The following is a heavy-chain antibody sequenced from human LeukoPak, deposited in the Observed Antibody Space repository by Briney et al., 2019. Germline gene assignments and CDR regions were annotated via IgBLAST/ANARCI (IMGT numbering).Heavy chain of an antibody. V-gene: IGHV4-39*01. J-gene: IGHJ4*02. D-gene: IGHD5-18*01. CDR2: CYYNGST. Sequence: WDTLSLTCTVSVRSISSSTDYWGWIRQPPGKGLEWIWTCYYNGSTFYNPYLKIQLTISLDPSKNQFSLKLSSVTAADTAMYYCARHYQKGYSYGSIDYWGEGALVTLFS. CDR1: VRSISSSTDY. CDR3: ARHYQKGYSYGSIDY.